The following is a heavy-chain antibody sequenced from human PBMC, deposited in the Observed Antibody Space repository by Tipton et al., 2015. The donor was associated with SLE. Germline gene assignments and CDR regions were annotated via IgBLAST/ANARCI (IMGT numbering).Heavy chain of an antibody. D-gene: IGHD4-17*01. CDR1: GGSISSGGYS. CDR2: IYPSGST. J-gene: IGHJ4*02. CDR3: ARRYGDYRIDY. Sequence: LSLTCAVSGGSISSGGYSWTWSWIRQSPGKGLEWIGYIYPSGSTYYNPSLKSRVTMSVDRSKNQFSLNLTSVTAADTAVYYCARRYGDYRIDYWGQGTLVTVSS. V-gene: IGHV4-30-2*06.